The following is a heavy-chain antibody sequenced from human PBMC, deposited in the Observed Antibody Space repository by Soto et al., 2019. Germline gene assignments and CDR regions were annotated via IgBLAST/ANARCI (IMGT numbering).Heavy chain of an antibody. J-gene: IGHJ6*02. V-gene: IGHV1-69*01. CDR1: GGTFGSYA. Sequence: SVKVSCKASGGTFGSYAVGWVRQAHGQGLEWMGGIIPIFGTANYAQKFQGRVTITADESTSTAYMELSSLRSEDMAVYYCARDFPYYDFWSAQDYGMDVWGQGTTVTVSS. CDR2: IIPIFGTA. CDR3: ARDFPYYDFWSAQDYGMDV. D-gene: IGHD3-3*01.